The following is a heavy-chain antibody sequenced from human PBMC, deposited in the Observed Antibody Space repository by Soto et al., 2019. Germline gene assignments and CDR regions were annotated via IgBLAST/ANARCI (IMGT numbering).Heavy chain of an antibody. J-gene: IGHJ4*02. CDR2: VSGGGCAS. Sequence: GGSLRLSCAGSGFTFSNFAMGWVRQAPGKGPEWVSSVSGGGCASFSADSVRGRFSVSRDDSKNTLFLQMNTLRVEDTAVSYCSQARQAAVGIAFFDFWGQVTLVTV. CDR3: SQARQAAVGIAFFDF. V-gene: IGHV3-23*01. CDR1: GFTFSNFA. D-gene: IGHD6-13*01.